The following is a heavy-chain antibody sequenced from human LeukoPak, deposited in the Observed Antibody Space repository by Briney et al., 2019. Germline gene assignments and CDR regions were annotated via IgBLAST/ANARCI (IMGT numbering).Heavy chain of an antibody. V-gene: IGHV1-18*01. CDR1: GYTFTSYG. D-gene: IGHD2-2*02. CDR3: AGDLFDLGYCSSTSCYTPFDY. J-gene: IGHJ4*02. Sequence: GASVKVSCKASGYTFTSYGISWVRQAPGQGLEWMGWISAYNGNTNYAQKLQGRVTMTTDTSTSTAYMELRSLRSDDTAVYYCAGDLFDLGYCSSTSCYTPFDYWGQGTLVTVSS. CDR2: ISAYNGNT.